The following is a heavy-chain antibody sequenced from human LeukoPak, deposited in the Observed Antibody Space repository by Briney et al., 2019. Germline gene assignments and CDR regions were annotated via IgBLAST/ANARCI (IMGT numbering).Heavy chain of an antibody. D-gene: IGHD1-26*01. CDR1: GGSISSYY. V-gene: IGHV4-59*08. CDR3: ARTVGATSTSFDY. CDR2: ISYSGST. J-gene: IGHJ4*02. Sequence: PSETLSLTCTVSGGSISSYYWSWIRQSPGKGLEWIGYISYSGSTNYNPSLKSRVTISVDTSKNQFSLRPRSVAAADTAVYYCARTVGATSTSFDYWGQGTLVTVSS.